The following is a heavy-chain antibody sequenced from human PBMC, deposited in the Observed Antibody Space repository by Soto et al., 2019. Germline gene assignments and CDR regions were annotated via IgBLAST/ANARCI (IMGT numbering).Heavy chain of an antibody. D-gene: IGHD2-15*01. V-gene: IGHV4-39*01. J-gene: IGHJ5*02. Sequence: QLHLQESGPGLVKPSETLSLTCTVSGGSISSSSYYWGWIRQPPGKGLEGVGSIYYSGSTYYNPSLTSRVTISVDTSKNKFSLKLISVTAADTALYYCARRRDCSGGSCYAGVWWFDPWGQGTLDTVSS. CDR1: GGSISSSSYY. CDR3: ARRRDCSGGSCYAGVWWFDP. CDR2: IYYSGST.